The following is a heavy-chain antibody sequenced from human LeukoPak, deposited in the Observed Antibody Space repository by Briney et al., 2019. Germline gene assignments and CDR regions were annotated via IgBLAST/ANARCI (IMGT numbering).Heavy chain of an antibody. CDR3: ARTPSSGWLYYFDY. V-gene: IGHV4-31*03. Sequence: SQTLSLTCTVSGGSISSGGYYWSWIRQHPGKGLEWIGYIYYSGSTYYNPSLKSRVTISVDTSKNQFSLKLSSVTAADTAVNYCARTPSSGWLYYFDYWGQGTLVTVSS. CDR1: GGSISSGGYY. D-gene: IGHD6-19*01. CDR2: IYYSGST. J-gene: IGHJ4*02.